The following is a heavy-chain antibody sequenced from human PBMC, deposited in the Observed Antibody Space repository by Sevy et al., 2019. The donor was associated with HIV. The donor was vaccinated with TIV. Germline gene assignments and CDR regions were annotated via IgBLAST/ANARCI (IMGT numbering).Heavy chain of an antibody. J-gene: IGHJ3*02. CDR2: IWYDGSNK. V-gene: IGHV3-33*01. CDR1: GFTFSSYG. D-gene: IGHD6-19*01. Sequence: GGSLRLSCAASGFTFSSYGMHWVRQAPGKGLEWVAVIWYDGSNKYYADSVKGRFTISRDNSKNTLYLQMNSLRAEDTAVYYCARGGQWLVQDAFDTWGQWTMVTVSS. CDR3: ARGGQWLVQDAFDT.